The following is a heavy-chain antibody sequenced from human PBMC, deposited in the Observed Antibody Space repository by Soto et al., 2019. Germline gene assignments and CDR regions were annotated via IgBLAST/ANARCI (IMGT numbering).Heavy chain of an antibody. CDR3: ARQSTDTAMVSFDY. V-gene: IGHV1-69*01. D-gene: IGHD5-18*01. CDR1: GGTFSSYA. Sequence: QVQLVQSGAEVKKPGSSVKVSCKASGGTFSSYAISWVQQAPGQGLEWMGGIIPIFGTANYAQKFQGRVTITADESTSTAYMELSSLRSEDTAVYYCARQSTDTAMVSFDYWGQGTLVTVSS. CDR2: IIPIFGTA. J-gene: IGHJ4*02.